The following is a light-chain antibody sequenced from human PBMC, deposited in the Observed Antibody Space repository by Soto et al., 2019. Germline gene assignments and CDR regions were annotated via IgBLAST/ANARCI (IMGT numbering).Light chain of an antibody. CDR3: QQYNNWPRT. Sequence: EVVMTQSPDTLSVSPGERATLSCRASQSVSSNLAWYQQKPGQAPRLLIYGASTRATGIPARFSGSGSGTEFTLTISSLQSEDFAVYYCQQYNNWPRTFGQETKVDIK. CDR1: QSVSSN. CDR2: GAS. V-gene: IGKV3-15*01. J-gene: IGKJ1*01.